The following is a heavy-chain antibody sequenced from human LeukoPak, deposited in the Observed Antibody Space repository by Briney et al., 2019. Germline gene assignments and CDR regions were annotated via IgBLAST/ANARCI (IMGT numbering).Heavy chain of an antibody. CDR1: GGSISSGGYY. V-gene: IGHV4-31*11. CDR3: ARVGYYGSGSYFDY. D-gene: IGHD3-10*01. CDR2: IYYSGST. J-gene: IGHJ4*02. Sequence: SETLSLTCAVSGGSISSGGYYWSWIRQHPGKGLEWIGYIYYSGSTYYNPSLKSRVTISVDTSKNQFSLKLSSVTAADTAVYYCARVGYYGSGSYFDYWGQGTLVTVSS.